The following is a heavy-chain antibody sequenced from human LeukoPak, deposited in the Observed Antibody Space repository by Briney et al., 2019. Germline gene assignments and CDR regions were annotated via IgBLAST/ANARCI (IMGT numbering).Heavy chain of an antibody. Sequence: ASGTVSCTASGGTFSSYAISRVRQAPGQGLEWMGGIIPNLGKAHYAQKFQGRVTITADESTSTAYMELSSLRSEDTAVYYCARDAFDIWGQGTMVTVS. CDR2: IIPNLGKA. CDR3: ARDAFDI. V-gene: IGHV1-69*13. J-gene: IGHJ3*02. CDR1: GGTFSSYA.